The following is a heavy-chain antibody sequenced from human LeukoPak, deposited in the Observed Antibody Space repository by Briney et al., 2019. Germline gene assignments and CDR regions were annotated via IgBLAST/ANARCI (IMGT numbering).Heavy chain of an antibody. CDR2: ISYDGSNK. Sequence: GGSLRLSCVASGFTFGTYAMYWDRQAPGKGLEWVSVISYDGSNKYYADSVKGRFTISRDNSKNTLYLQMNSLRAEDTAVYYCATHYYDSSGYYSPDYWGQGTLVTVSS. D-gene: IGHD3-22*01. V-gene: IGHV3-30-3*01. CDR1: GFTFGTYA. CDR3: ATHYYDSSGYYSPDY. J-gene: IGHJ4*02.